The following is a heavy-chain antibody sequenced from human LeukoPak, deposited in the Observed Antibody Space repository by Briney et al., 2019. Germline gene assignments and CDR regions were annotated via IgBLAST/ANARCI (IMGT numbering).Heavy chain of an antibody. V-gene: IGHV3-7*01. J-gene: IGHJ6*02. CDR3: ARVRTTGNYYGMDV. CDR1: GFTFSSYW. Sequence: GSLRLSCAASGFTFSSYWMSWVRQAPGKGLEWVANIKQAESEKYYVDSVKGRFTISRDNAKNSLYLQMNSLRAEDTAMYYCARVRTTGNYYGMDVWGQGTTVTVSS. CDR2: IKQAESEK. D-gene: IGHD4-11*01.